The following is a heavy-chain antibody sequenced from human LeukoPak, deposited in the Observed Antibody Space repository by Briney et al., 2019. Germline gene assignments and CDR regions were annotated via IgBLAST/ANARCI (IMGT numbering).Heavy chain of an antibody. J-gene: IGHJ4*02. V-gene: IGHV3-48*04. CDR1: GFTFSSYS. Sequence: GGSLRLSRAPSGFTFSSYSMNWVRQAPGKGLEGVSYISSSSSTIYYAASVKGRFTISRDNAKNSLYLQMNSLRAEDTAVYYCASEIAYFDWLSKPDYWGQGTLVTVSS. D-gene: IGHD3-9*01. CDR2: ISSSSSTI. CDR3: ASEIAYFDWLSKPDY.